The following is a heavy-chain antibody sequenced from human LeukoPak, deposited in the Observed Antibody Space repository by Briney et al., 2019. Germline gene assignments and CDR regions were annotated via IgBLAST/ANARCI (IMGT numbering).Heavy chain of an antibody. D-gene: IGHD3-3*01. CDR2: IYPADSDT. Sequence: GESLKISCKGSGYRFTSYWIGWVRQMPGKGLEWMGIIYPADSDTRYSPSFQGQVTISADKSISTAYLQWSSLKASDTAMYYCARQGFWSGYDVGNWGQGTLVTVSS. CDR3: ARQGFWSGYDVGN. V-gene: IGHV5-51*01. J-gene: IGHJ4*02. CDR1: GYRFTSYW.